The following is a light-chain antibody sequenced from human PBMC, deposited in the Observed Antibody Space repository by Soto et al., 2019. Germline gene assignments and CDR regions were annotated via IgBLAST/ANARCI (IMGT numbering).Light chain of an antibody. V-gene: IGLV2-14*01. Sequence: QSALTQPASVSGSPGQSITISCSGTSSDVGAYDFVSWYQQHPGKAPKLMIFEVSHRPSGVSHRFSGSKSGNMASLTISGLQAEDEADYYCCSYAGSYTWVFGGGTKLTVL. CDR2: EVS. CDR3: CSYAGSYTWV. J-gene: IGLJ3*02. CDR1: SSDVGAYDF.